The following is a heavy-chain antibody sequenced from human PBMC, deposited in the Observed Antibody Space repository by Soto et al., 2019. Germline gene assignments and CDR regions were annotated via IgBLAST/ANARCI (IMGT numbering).Heavy chain of an antibody. J-gene: IGHJ4*02. CDR1: GDTFTDYY. CDR3: ARGGHVVVVTAALDY. Sequence: QVQLVQSGAEVKKPGASVKVSCKASGDTFTDYYIHWVRQAPGQGLEWMGTVNPSGGHTTYAQHCLGRMTXTXAXSXXTLYMELTSLTSEDTAVYYCARGGHVVVVTAALDYWGQGTLVTVSS. V-gene: IGHV1-46*01. CDR2: VNPSGGHT. D-gene: IGHD2-21*02.